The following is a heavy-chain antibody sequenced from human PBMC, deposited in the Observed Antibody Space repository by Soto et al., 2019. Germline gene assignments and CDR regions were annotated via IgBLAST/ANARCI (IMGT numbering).Heavy chain of an antibody. CDR1: GYTFTNYG. V-gene: IGHV1-18*01. CDR3: ARDRRERPLLNNWFAP. D-gene: IGHD2-15*01. Sequence: QVQLVQSGAEVKKPGASVKVSCKASGYTFTNYGITWVRQAPGQGLEWMGWISAYNGNTKYAQKLQGRVTMTTDTSTSTAYMELRSLRSDDTAVYYCARDRRERPLLNNWFAPWGQGTLVTASS. CDR2: ISAYNGNT. J-gene: IGHJ5*02.